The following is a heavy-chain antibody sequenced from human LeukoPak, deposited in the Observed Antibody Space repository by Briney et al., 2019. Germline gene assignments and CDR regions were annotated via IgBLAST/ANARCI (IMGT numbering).Heavy chain of an antibody. J-gene: IGHJ4*02. V-gene: IGHV3-23*01. CDR3: SRVGTGTTRDY. CDR1: GFIFSSYA. Sequence: GGSLRLSCAASGFIFSSYAMSWVRQAPGKGLEWVSTISGSGGSTYYADSVKGRFTISRDNAKNTLYLQMNSLRAEDTAIYYCSRVGTGTTRDYWGQGTLVTVSS. CDR2: ISGSGGST. D-gene: IGHD1-14*01.